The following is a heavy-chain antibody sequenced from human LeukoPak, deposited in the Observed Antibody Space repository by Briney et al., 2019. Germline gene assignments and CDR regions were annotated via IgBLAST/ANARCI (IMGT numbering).Heavy chain of an antibody. CDR3: ATDLMIVDSGAFDI. J-gene: IGHJ3*02. CDR1: GYTLTELS. V-gene: IGHV1-24*01. CDR2: FDPEDGET. D-gene: IGHD3-22*01. Sequence: ASVKVSCKVSGYTLTELSIYWVRQAPGKGLEWMGGFDPEDGETIYAQKFQGRVTMTEDTSTDTAYMELSSLRSEDTAVYYCATDLMIVDSGAFDIWGQGTMVTVSS.